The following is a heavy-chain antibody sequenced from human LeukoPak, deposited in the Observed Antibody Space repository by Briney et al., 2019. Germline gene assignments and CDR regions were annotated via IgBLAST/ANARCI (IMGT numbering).Heavy chain of an antibody. D-gene: IGHD3-10*01. CDR1: GFTFSSYG. CDR2: IWYGGSNK. V-gene: IGHV3-33*06. Sequence: GGSLRLSCAASGFTFSSYGMHWVRQAPGKGLEWVAVIWYGGSNKYYADSVKGRFTISRENSKNTLYLQMNSLRAEDTALYYCAKSTGGSGSYYSSDYWGQGTLVTVSS. J-gene: IGHJ4*02. CDR3: AKSTGGSGSYYSSDY.